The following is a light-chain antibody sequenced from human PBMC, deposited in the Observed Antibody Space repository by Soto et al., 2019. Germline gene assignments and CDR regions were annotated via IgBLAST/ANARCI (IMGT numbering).Light chain of an antibody. CDR1: QSVSSS. CDR2: DAS. V-gene: IGKV3-11*01. Sequence: EIVLTQSPATLSLSPGERATLSCRASQSVSSSLAWYQQKPGQAPRLLIYDASTRATGIPARFSGSGSGTDFTLTISGLEPEDFAVYYCQQRTNWPPTWTFGQGTKVEI. J-gene: IGKJ1*01. CDR3: QQRTNWPPTWT.